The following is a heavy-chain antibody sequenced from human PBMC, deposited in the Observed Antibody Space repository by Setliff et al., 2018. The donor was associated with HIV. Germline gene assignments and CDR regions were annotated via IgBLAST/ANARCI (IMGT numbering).Heavy chain of an antibody. CDR1: GGSISSGGYY. D-gene: IGHD4-4*01. CDR3: ARDGIYDYSNYVDAFDI. CDR2: IYYSGST. Sequence: SETLSLTCTVSGGSISSGGYYWSWIRQHPGKGLEYIGYIYYSGSTYYNPSPKSRVTISVDTSKNQFSLRLNSVTAADTAVYYCARDGIYDYSNYVDAFDIWGQGTMVTVSS. J-gene: IGHJ3*02. V-gene: IGHV4-31*03.